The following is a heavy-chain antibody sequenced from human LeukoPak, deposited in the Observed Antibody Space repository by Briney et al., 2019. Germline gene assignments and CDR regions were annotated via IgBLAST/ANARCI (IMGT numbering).Heavy chain of an antibody. V-gene: IGHV3-21*04. D-gene: IGHD3-3*01. CDR2: ISSSSSYI. CDR1: GFTFSSYS. J-gene: IGHJ4*02. CDR3: AKSDERVTIFGVVIALVGYFDY. Sequence: SGGSLRLSCAASGFTFSSYSMNWVRQAPGKGLEWVSSISSSSSYIYYADSVKGRFTISRDNSKNTLYLQMNSLRAEDTAVYYCAKSDERVTIFGVVIALVGYFDYWGQGTLVTVSS.